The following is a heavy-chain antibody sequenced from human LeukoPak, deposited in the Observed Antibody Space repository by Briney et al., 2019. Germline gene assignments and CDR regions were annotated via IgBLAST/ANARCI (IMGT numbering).Heavy chain of an antibody. CDR1: GYTFTCYY. J-gene: IGHJ5*02. CDR3: ARVGSGSYYWFDP. D-gene: IGHD3-10*01. CDR2: INPNGGGT. V-gene: IGHV1-2*02. Sequence: ASVKVSCKASGYTFTCYYMHWVRQAPGQGLEWMGWINPNGGGTNYAQKFQGRVTMTRDTSISTAYMELSRLRSDDTAVYYCARVGSGSYYWFDPWGQGTLVTVSS.